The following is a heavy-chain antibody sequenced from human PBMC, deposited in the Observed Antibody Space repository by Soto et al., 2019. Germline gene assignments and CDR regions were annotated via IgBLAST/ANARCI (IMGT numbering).Heavy chain of an antibody. Sequence: QVQLQESGPGLVKPSQTLSLTCTVSGGSISSGGYYWSWIRQHPGKGLEWIGYIYYSGSTYYNPSLKSRVAISLSTSKIESSWKRSSVCSAGTGRYYCASRVDYDSSGSYFDYWGQGTLVTVSS. J-gene: IGHJ4*02. V-gene: IGHV4-31*03. CDR2: IYYSGST. D-gene: IGHD3-22*01. CDR1: GGSISSGGYY. CDR3: ASRVDYDSSGSYFDY.